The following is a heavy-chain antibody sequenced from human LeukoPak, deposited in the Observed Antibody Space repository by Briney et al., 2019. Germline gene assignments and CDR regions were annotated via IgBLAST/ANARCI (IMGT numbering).Heavy chain of an antibody. J-gene: IGHJ4*02. CDR3: ARAGLFLFDS. CDR1: GGSMRGGGSS. CDR2: VYQNGNA. Sequence: SGTLSLTCAVSGGSMRGGGSSWSWIRQAPGKGLEWIGYVYQNGNAYYNPSLKSRVTISVDRSKNQFSLRLHSVTAADTALYYCARAGLFLFDSWGQGLLVTVSS. V-gene: IGHV4-30-2*01. D-gene: IGHD2/OR15-2a*01.